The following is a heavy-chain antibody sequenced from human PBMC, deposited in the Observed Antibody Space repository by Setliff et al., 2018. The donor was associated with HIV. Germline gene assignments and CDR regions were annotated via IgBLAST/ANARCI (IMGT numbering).Heavy chain of an antibody. CDR2: INHAGST. CDR3: ATLSGPVDH. CDR1: SASFSGYF. J-gene: IGHJ4*02. D-gene: IGHD3-3*01. Sequence: SETLSLTCTLYSASFSGYFWSWIRQPPGKGLEWIGEINHAGSTNFNPSLKGRVTISVDMSKRQFSLHLTSVTAADTAVYYCATLSGPVDHWGQGTLVTVSS. V-gene: IGHV4-34*01.